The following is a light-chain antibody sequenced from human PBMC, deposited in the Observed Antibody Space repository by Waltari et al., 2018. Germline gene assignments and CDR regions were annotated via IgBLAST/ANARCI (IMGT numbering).Light chain of an antibody. CDR2: WAS. Sequence: EIVMTQSPDSLAVSLGERATINCKSSQNIFYNSHNKHNLTWYQQKPGQSPKLLIYWASTRESGVPDRFSGSGSGTDFTLTISSLQAEDVAVYFCQQYYSLPYTFGQGTKVEIK. CDR3: QQYYSLPYT. CDR1: QNIFYNSHNKHN. V-gene: IGKV4-1*01. J-gene: IGKJ2*01.